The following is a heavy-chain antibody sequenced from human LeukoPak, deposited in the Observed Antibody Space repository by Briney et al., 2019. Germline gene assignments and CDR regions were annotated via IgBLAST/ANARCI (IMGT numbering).Heavy chain of an antibody. Sequence: SETLSLTCTVYGGSISSGGYYWNWIRQHPGKSLEWIGNIYYSRSTYYNPSLKSRLTISVDTSKNQFSLKLSSVTAADTAVYYCAREGYWNYTARLYYYAMDVWGQGTTVTVSS. J-gene: IGHJ6*02. CDR3: AREGYWNYTARLYYYAMDV. CDR2: IYYSRST. D-gene: IGHD1-7*01. CDR1: GGSISSGGYY. V-gene: IGHV4-31*03.